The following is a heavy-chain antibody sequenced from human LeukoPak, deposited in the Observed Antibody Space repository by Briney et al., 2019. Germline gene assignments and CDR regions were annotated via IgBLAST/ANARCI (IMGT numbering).Heavy chain of an antibody. Sequence: GGSLRLSCAASGFTFDDYGMGWVRQAPGKGLEWVSGINWSSGRTGYADSLKGRFTISRDNAKNTLYLQMNSLRAEDRAVYYCARANIPAADFDYWGQGTLVTVSS. D-gene: IGHD6-13*01. CDR3: ARANIPAADFDY. CDR1: GFTFDDYG. J-gene: IGHJ4*02. V-gene: IGHV3-20*04. CDR2: INWSSGRT.